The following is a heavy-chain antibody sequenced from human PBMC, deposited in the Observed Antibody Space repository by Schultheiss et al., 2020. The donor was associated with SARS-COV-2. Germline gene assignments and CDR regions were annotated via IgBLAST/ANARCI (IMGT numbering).Heavy chain of an antibody. D-gene: IGHD3-10*01. V-gene: IGHV4-39*07. CDR3: AAEFLRSVWHYYGMDV. CDR1: GGSISSSSYY. CDR2: IYYSGST. Sequence: SETLSLTCTVSGGSISSSSYYWGWIRQPPGKGLEWIGNIYYSGSTHYNPSLNSRVTISVDTSKNQFSLKLNSVTAADTAVYYCAAEFLRSVWHYYGMDVWGQGTTVTVSS. J-gene: IGHJ6*02.